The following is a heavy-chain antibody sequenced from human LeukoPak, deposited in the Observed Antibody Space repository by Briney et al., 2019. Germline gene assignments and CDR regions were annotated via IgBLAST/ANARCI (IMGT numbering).Heavy chain of an antibody. CDR3: AGEAAAVGY. D-gene: IGHD6-13*01. CDR1: GGSISSYY. J-gene: IGHJ4*02. V-gene: IGHV4-59*01. Sequence: SETLSLTCTVSGGSISSYYWSWIRQPPGKGLEWIGYIYYSGSTNYNPSLKSRVTISVDTSKNQFSLKLSSVTAADTAVYYCAGEAAAVGYWGQGTLVTVSS. CDR2: IYYSGST.